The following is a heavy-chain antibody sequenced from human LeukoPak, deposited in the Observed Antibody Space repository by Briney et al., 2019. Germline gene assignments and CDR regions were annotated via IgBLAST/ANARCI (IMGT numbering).Heavy chain of an antibody. Sequence: ASVKVSCKVSGYTLTELSMHWVRQAPGKGLEWTGGFDPEDGETIYAQKFQGRVTMTEDTSTDTAYMELSSLRSEDTAVYYCATQGYCSSTSCYDPWGQGTLVTVSS. CDR1: GYTLTELS. CDR3: ATQGYCSSTSCYDP. D-gene: IGHD2-2*01. V-gene: IGHV1-24*01. J-gene: IGHJ5*02. CDR2: FDPEDGET.